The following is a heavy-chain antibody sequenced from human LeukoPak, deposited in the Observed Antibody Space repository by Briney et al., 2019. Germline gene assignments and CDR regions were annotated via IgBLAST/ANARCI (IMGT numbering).Heavy chain of an antibody. CDR3: ARTTMVRGTYYMDV. CDR1: GGSINSYY. D-gene: IGHD3-10*01. V-gene: IGHV4-59*01. CDR2: IHYSGST. Sequence: KTSETLSLTCTVSGGSINSYYWSWIRQPPGKGLQWIGCIHYSGSTNYNPSLKSRVTISVDTSKNQFSLKLSSVTAADTAVYYCARTTMVRGTYYMDVWGKGTTVTISS. J-gene: IGHJ6*03.